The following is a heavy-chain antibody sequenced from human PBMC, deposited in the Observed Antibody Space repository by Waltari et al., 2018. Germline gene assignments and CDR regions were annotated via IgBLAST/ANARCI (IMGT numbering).Heavy chain of an antibody. J-gene: IGHJ4*02. Sequence: QLQLQESGPGLVKPSETLSLTCHVPRGATSSSGYYWGWIRQPPGKGLEWMGSIYYSGNTYYNPSLKNRVTISVDTSKNQFSLKVTSVTAADTAVYYCAKVWKNYRTDYWGQGTLVTVSS. V-gene: IGHV4-39*07. D-gene: IGHD3-16*02. CDR2: IYYSGNT. CDR3: AKVWKNYRTDY. CDR1: RGATSSSGYY.